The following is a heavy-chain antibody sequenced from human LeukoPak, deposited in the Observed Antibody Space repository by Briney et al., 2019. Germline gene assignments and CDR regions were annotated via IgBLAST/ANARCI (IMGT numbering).Heavy chain of an antibody. CDR2: ISNDGSDK. CDR1: GFTFSTYG. CDR3: AKGSGGSSWYYFHH. D-gene: IGHD6-13*01. Sequence: PGRSLRLSCAASGFTFSTYGFHWVRQAPGKGLEWVAVISNDGSDKYYADSVKGRFTISRDNSKNTLYLQMNSLRAEDAAVYYCAKGSGGSSWYYFHHWGQGTRVTVSS. J-gene: IGHJ4*02. V-gene: IGHV3-30*18.